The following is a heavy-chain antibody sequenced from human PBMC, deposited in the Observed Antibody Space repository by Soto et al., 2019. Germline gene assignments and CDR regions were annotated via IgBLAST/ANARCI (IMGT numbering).Heavy chain of an antibody. CDR1: GYTFTDYD. CDR2: MTPNSGRT. J-gene: IGHJ4*02. V-gene: IGHV1-8*02. CDR3: STWGRNGWYTGFF. D-gene: IGHD6-19*01. Sequence: QVQLVQSGAEVRKPGASVKVSCKTSGYTFTDYDINWVRQAPGLGLEWVGRMTPNSGRTDYAQKLEGRVTMTRDLSISTAYMELSSLGYDDTAGYFCSTWGRNGWYTGFFWGQGTLVTVSS.